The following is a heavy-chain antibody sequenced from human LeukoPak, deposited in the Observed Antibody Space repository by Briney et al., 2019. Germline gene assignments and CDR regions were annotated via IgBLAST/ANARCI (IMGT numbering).Heavy chain of an antibody. Sequence: SETLSLTCTVSGYSICSGYYWGWTRQPPGKGMERIGSIYRSGHSYHNPPLKSRVTISVDTSKNQLSLKLSAVTAADTAVYYCARVGPSLDSSPSLIDYWGQGTLVTGSS. CDR1: GYSICSGYY. CDR3: ARVGPSLDSSPSLIDY. CDR2: IYRSGHS. D-gene: IGHD6-6*01. V-gene: IGHV4-38-2*02. J-gene: IGHJ4*02.